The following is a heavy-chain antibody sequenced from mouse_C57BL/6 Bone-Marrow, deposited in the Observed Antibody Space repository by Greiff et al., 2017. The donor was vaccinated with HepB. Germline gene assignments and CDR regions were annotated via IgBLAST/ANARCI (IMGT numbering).Heavy chain of an antibody. J-gene: IGHJ4*01. CDR1: GYAFSSSW. CDR3: ARERTSYYAMDY. V-gene: IGHV1-82*01. CDR2: IYPGDGDT. Sequence: VQLQESGPELVKPGASVKISCKASGYAFSSSWMNWVKQRPGKGLEWIGRIYPGDGDTNYNGKFKGKATLTADKSSSTAYMQLSSLTSEDSAVYFCARERTSYYAMDYWGQGTSVTVSS.